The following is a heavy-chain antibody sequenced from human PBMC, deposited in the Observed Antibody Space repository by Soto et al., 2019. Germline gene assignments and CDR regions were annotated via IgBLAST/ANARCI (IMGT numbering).Heavy chain of an antibody. Sequence: EVQLVESGGGLVQPVESLRLTCAASGFSLSNYWMTWVRQAPGKGLEWVANIKQDESRKSYLDSVRGRFTISRDNARNSLYLQMNSLRAEDTALYYCARDVSPGDSTYYLDAFDIWGQGTMVTVSS. V-gene: IGHV3-7*05. CDR3: ARDVSPGDSTYYLDAFDI. CDR2: IKQDESRK. D-gene: IGHD3-22*01. J-gene: IGHJ3*02. CDR1: GFSLSNYW.